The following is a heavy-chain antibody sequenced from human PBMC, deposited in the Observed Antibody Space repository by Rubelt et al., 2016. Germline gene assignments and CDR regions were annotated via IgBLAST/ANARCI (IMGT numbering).Heavy chain of an antibody. CDR2: IGGSGSTT. D-gene: IGHD4-11*01. V-gene: IGHV3-NL1*01. J-gene: IGHJ4*02. Sequence: GGGVVQPGRSLRLSCAASGFTFSSCGMHWVRQAPGRGLVWVSAIGGSGSTTYYADSVKGRFTISRDNSKNTMYLQMNSLRAEDTAVYYCARVYSSYVDYWGRGTLVTVSS. CDR1: GFTFSSCG. CDR3: ARVYSSYVDY.